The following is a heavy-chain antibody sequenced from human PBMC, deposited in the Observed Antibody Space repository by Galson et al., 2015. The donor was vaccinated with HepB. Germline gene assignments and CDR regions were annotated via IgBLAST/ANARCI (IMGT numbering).Heavy chain of an antibody. Sequence: SLRLSCAASGFILSTYTFNWVRRAPGKDLEWISYISSTGTTIYYADSVKGRFTISRDNAESSLSLQMSSLRDEDTAVYYCVRVAIDTTIFRGYWYFDLWGRGTLVTVSS. D-gene: IGHD5-18*01. CDR3: VRVAIDTTIFRGYWYFDL. V-gene: IGHV3-48*02. J-gene: IGHJ2*01. CDR1: GFILSTYT. CDR2: ISSTGTTI.